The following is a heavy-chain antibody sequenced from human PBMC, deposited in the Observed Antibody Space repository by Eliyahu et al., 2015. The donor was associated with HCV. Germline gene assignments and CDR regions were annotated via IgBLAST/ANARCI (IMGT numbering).Heavy chain of an antibody. CDR2: IYHSGST. J-gene: IGHJ6*03. Sequence: QVQLQESGPGLVKPSETLSLXCAVXGXSISSGXYWGWIRQPPGKGLEWIGSIYHSGSTYYNPSLKSRVTISVDTSKNQFSLKLSSVTAADTAVYYCARASIAAGYYYMDVWGKGTTVTVSS. D-gene: IGHD6-25*01. CDR3: ARASIAAGYYYMDV. CDR1: GXSISSGXY. V-gene: IGHV4-38-2*01.